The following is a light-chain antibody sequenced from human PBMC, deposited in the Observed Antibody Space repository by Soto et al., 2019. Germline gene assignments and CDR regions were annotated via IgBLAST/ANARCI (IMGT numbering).Light chain of an antibody. CDR2: NNN. CDR3: AAWDDSLNGLV. V-gene: IGLV1-44*01. CDR1: SSNIGSNT. Sequence: QSVLTQPPSASGTPGQRVTISCSGSSSNIGSNTVNWYQQLPGTAPKLLIYNNNQRPSGVPDRFSGSKSGTSASLAISGLQSEDEADYYGAAWDDSLNGLVVGTGTKLTVL. J-gene: IGLJ1*01.